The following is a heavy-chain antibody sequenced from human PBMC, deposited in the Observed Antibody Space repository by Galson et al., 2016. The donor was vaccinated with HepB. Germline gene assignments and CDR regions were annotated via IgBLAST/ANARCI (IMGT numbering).Heavy chain of an antibody. V-gene: IGHV1-8*01. CDR1: GYTFTSND. Sequence: SVKVSCKASGYTFTSNDINWVRQTTGQGLEWMGWMNPNSGNTGYAQKFQGRVTMTRNTSISTAYMELSSLRSEDTAVYYCARGYDSSYYYLWLRNYYYYGIDVWGQGTTVTVSS. J-gene: IGHJ6*02. CDR3: ARGYDSSYYYLWLRNYYYYGIDV. D-gene: IGHD3-22*01. CDR2: MNPNSGNT.